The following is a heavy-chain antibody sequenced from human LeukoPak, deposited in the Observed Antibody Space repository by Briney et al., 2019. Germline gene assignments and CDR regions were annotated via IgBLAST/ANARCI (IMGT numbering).Heavy chain of an antibody. V-gene: IGHV3-23*01. CDR1: GFTFSSYA. CDR3: AKLRIRVCQT. J-gene: IGHJ5*02. Sequence: GVSLRLSCAASGFTFSSYAMSWVRQAPGKGLEWVSAISGSGGSTYYADSVKGRFTISRDNSKNTLYLRMNSLRAEDTAVYYCAKLRIRVCQTWGQGTLVTVSS. D-gene: IGHD2-2*01. CDR2: ISGSGGST.